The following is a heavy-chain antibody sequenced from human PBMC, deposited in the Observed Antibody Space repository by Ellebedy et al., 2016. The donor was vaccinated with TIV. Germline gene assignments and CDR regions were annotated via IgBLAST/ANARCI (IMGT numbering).Heavy chain of an antibody. CDR2: ISGDGGVT. Sequence: GESLKISXAASGFTFSTYAIAWVRQAPGKGLDWVSVISGDGGVTFYADSVKGRFTISRDISENTVYLQMNSLRAEDTALYYCARDGGGVGLRFPYWGQGTPVTVSS. CDR1: GFTFSTYA. V-gene: IGHV3-23*01. J-gene: IGHJ4*02. D-gene: IGHD5-12*01. CDR3: ARDGGGVGLRFPY.